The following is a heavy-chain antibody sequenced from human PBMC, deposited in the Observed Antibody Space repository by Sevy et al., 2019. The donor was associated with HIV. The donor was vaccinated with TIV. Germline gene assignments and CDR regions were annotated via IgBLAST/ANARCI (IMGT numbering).Heavy chain of an antibody. CDR3: ARVYCSSWYGGVGYYYGMDV. CDR2: IYYSGST. V-gene: IGHV4-39*01. CDR1: GGSISSSSYY. J-gene: IGHJ6*02. Sequence: SETLSLTCTVSGGSISSSSYYWGWIRQPPGKGLEWIGSIYYSGSTYYNPSLKSRVTISVDTSKNQFSLKLSSVTAADTAVYYCARVYCSSWYGGVGYYYGMDVWGQGTTVTVSS. D-gene: IGHD6-13*01.